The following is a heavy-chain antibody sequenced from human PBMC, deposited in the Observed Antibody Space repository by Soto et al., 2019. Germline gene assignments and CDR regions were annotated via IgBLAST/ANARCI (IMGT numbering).Heavy chain of an antibody. CDR3: ARGRRSESYYSRFDY. CDR1: GGSISSYY. V-gene: IGHV4-59*01. J-gene: IGHJ4*02. D-gene: IGHD1-26*01. CDR2: IYYSGST. Sequence: SETLSLTCTVSGGSISSYYWSWIRQPPGKGLEWVGYIYYSGSTNYNPSLKSRVTISVDTSKNQFSLKLSSVTAADTAVYYCARGRRSESYYSRFDYWGQGTLVTVSS.